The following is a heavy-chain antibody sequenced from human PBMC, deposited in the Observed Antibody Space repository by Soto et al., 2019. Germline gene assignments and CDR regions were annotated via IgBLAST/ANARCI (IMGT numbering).Heavy chain of an antibody. CDR2: ISGSGGST. Sequence: GGSLRLSCAASGFTFSSYAMSWVRQAPGKGLEWVSAISGSGGSTYYADSVKGRFTISRGNSKNTLYLQMNSLRAEDTAVYYCANPYYYDSSGYYYTNYGMDVWGQGTTVTVSS. CDR3: ANPYYYDSSGYYYTNYGMDV. D-gene: IGHD3-22*01. J-gene: IGHJ6*02. V-gene: IGHV3-23*01. CDR1: GFTFSSYA.